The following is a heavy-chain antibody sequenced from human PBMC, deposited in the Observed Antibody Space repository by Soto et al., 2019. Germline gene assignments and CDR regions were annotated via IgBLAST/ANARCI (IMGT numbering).Heavy chain of an antibody. CDR2: IYYSGST. D-gene: IGHD3-3*02. Sequence: PSETLSLTCTVSGGSISSGGYYWSWIRQHPGKGLEWIGYIYYSGSTYYNPSLKSRVTISVDTSKNQFSLKLSSVTAADTAVYYCARDRKPFWSGYYDGGFDPWGQGTLVTVSS. J-gene: IGHJ5*02. CDR3: ARDRKPFWSGYYDGGFDP. CDR1: GGSISSGGYY. V-gene: IGHV4-31*03.